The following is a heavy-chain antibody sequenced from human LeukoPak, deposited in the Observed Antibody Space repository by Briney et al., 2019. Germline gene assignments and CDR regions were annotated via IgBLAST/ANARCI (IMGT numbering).Heavy chain of an antibody. D-gene: IGHD1-26*01. J-gene: IGHJ4*02. V-gene: IGHV3-23*01. CDR3: ARTPYSGSFRGFDY. Sequence: GGSLRLSCAASGFTFSSYAMSWVRQASGKRLEWVSAISGSGGSTYYADSVKGRFTISRDNSKNTLYLQMNTLRAEDTAVYYCARTPYSGSFRGFDYWGQGTLVTVSS. CDR1: GFTFSSYA. CDR2: ISGSGGST.